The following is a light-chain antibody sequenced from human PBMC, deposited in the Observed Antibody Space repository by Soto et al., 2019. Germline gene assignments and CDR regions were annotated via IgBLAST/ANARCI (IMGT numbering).Light chain of an antibody. Sequence: EIVLTQSPATLSLSPGERATLSCRASQSVSSSYLAWYQQKPGQAPRLLIYGASSRATGIPDRFSGSGSGTDFTLTISRLEPEDLAVYYCHQYGSSPYTFGQGTKVEIK. CDR2: GAS. V-gene: IGKV3-20*01. J-gene: IGKJ2*01. CDR1: QSVSSSY. CDR3: HQYGSSPYT.